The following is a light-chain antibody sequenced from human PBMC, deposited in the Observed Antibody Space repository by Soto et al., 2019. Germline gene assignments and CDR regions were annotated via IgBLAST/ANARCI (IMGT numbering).Light chain of an antibody. CDR1: QSVSSSY. Sequence: EIVLTQSPCTLSLSPGERATLSCRASQSVSSSYLAWYQQKPGQAPRLLIYGASSRATGIPDRFSGSGSGTDFILTISRLEPEDFAVYYCQQYGSSPQKTFGGGTKVDIK. CDR3: QQYGSSPQKT. V-gene: IGKV3-20*01. CDR2: GAS. J-gene: IGKJ4*01.